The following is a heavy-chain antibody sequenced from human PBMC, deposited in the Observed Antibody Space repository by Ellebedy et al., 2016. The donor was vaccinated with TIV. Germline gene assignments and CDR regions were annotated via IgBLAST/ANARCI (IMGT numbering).Heavy chain of an antibody. J-gene: IGHJ4*02. V-gene: IGHV3-48*04. CDR3: ARESRSGSDFDY. CDR2: ISSISTI. D-gene: IGHD6-19*01. Sequence: GGSLSLSXAASGFTFSSYSMNWVRQAPGKGLEWVSYISSISTIYYADSVKGRFTISRDNAKNSLYLQMNSLRAEDTAVYYCARESRSGSDFDYWGQGTLVTVSS. CDR1: GFTFSSYS.